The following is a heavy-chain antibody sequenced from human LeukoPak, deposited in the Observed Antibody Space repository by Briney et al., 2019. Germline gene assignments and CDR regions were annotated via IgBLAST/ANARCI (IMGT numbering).Heavy chain of an antibody. V-gene: IGHV3-21*01. D-gene: IGHD3-10*01. CDR2: ISTSSTYI. J-gene: IGHJ6*04. CDR1: GFTFSSYS. CDR3: ARDLIVGATYYYAMDV. Sequence: GGSLRLSCAASGFTFSSYSMNWVRQAPGKGLEWVSSISTSSTYIYYADSLKGRFTISRDNAKNSLYLQMNGLRADDTAVYYCARDLIVGATYYYAMDVWGKGPRSPSPQ.